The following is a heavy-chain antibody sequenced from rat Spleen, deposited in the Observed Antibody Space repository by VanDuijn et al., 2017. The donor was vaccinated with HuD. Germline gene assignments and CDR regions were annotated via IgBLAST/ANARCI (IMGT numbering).Heavy chain of an antibody. Sequence: EVQLVESGGGLVQPGRSLKLSCVASEFTFNNYWMAWIRQAPGKGLEWIASITNTGGSTYYRDSVKDRFTISRDNAKSTLYLQMDSLRSEDTATYYCTTDRLGADYFDYWGQGVMVTVSS. V-gene: IGHV5-31*01. D-gene: IGHD5-1*01. CDR1: EFTFNNYW. J-gene: IGHJ2*01. CDR2: ITNTGGST. CDR3: TTDRLGADYFDY.